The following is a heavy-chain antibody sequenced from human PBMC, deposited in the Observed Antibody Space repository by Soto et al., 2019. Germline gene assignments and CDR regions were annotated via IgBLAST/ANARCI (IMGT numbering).Heavy chain of an antibody. V-gene: IGHV3-33*08. Sequence: GGSLRLSCAGSGFTFSTHGMHWVRQAPGKGLEWVALMWFDGSEKYYGDSVKGRFTISRDNSKNTLYLQMNSLSAEDTAVYYCARLYCSADSCYSVGAFDIRGQGTMVTVSS. J-gene: IGHJ3*02. D-gene: IGHD2-15*01. CDR2: MWFDGSEK. CDR3: ARLYCSADSCYSVGAFDI. CDR1: GFTFSTHG.